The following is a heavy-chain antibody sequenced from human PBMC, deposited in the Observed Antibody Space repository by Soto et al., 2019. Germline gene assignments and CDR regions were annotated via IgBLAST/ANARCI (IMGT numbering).Heavy chain of an antibody. CDR3: AKGIFGVVVLYYYGMDV. D-gene: IGHD3-3*01. CDR2: IYYSGST. J-gene: IGHJ6*02. Sequence: QLQLQESGPGLVKPSETLSLTCTVSGGSISSSSYYWGWIRQPPGKGLEWIGSIYYSGSTYYNPSLKSRVTISVDTSKNQFSLKLSSVAAADTAVYYCAKGIFGVVVLYYYGMDVWGQGTTVTVSS. CDR1: GGSISSSSYY. V-gene: IGHV4-39*01.